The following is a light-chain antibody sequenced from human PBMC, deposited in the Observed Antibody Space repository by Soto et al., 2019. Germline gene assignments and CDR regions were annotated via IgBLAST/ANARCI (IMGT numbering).Light chain of an antibody. CDR2: LGS. V-gene: IGKV2-28*01. CDR1: QSLLHSSGYNY. Sequence: DIVMTQSPLSLPVTPGEPASISCRSSQSLLHSSGYNYLDWYLQKPGQSPQLLIYLGSNRASGVPDRFSGSGSATDFTLKISRVEAEDVGVYYCMQPLQTPWTFGQGTKVDIK. J-gene: IGKJ1*01. CDR3: MQPLQTPWT.